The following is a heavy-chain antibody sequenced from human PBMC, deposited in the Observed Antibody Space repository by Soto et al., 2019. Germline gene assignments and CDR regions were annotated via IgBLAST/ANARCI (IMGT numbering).Heavy chain of an antibody. V-gene: IGHV3-48*02. J-gene: IGHJ5*02. CDR2: ISSSSSII. CDR1: GFTFSTSS. CDR3: VRVGASVEFNNWFGP. D-gene: IGHD2-15*01. Sequence: EVQLVESGGGLVQPGGSLRLSCAASGFTFSTSSMNWVRQAPGKGLEWVSYISSSSSIIHYTDSVKGRFTISRDNAKNSLYLQMTSRRDEDTAVYYCVRVGASVEFNNWFGPWGQGTLVTVSS.